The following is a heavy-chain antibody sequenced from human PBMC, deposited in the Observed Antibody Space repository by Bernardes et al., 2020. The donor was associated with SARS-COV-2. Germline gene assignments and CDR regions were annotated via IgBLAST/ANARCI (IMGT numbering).Heavy chain of an antibody. CDR2: LSNDGSNK. V-gene: IGHV3-30*03. CDR1: GFGLSSYG. Sequence: GGSLRLPCEASGFGLSSYGMPLVPPAPGKGLVGVADLSNDGSNKLYADPVKGRFTISRDISKNTLYLQMNSLRPEDTAVYYCARDFGATYDFWSGYSRGNGLDVWAQGTTVTVSS. D-gene: IGHD3-3*01. J-gene: IGHJ6*02. CDR3: ARDFGATYDFWSGYSRGNGLDV.